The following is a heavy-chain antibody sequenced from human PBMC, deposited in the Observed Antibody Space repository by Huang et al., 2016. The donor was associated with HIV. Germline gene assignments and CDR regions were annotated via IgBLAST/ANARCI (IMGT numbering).Heavy chain of an antibody. J-gene: IGHJ3*01. Sequence: QVQLVQSGGEVKQPGASVRVSCKASGYDFGSYGMSWVRQAPGQGLEWLGRIGRDIRDTRTAQKFQGRVTMTTDRAATTTYMELRRLRYDDTAVYYCARETYYTDIWKRNDASFLWGQGTMITVYS. CDR1: GYDFGSYG. CDR3: ARETYYTDIWKRNDASFL. CDR2: IGRDIRDT. V-gene: IGHV1-18*01. D-gene: IGHD3-22*01.